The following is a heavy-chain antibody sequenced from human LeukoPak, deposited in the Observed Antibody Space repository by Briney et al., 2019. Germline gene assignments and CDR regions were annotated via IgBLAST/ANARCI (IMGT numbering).Heavy chain of an antibody. CDR2: VYYNGLT. D-gene: IGHD2-15*01. CDR3: ARYCNDGSCFPKALDY. CDR1: GGSINNYY. J-gene: IGHJ4*02. V-gene: IGHV4-59*08. Sequence: SETLSLTCTVSGGSINNYYWSWIRQPPGGGLEWIGYVYYNGLTRYNPSLNSRVTISVDTSKNQFSLKVNSVTAADTAMYYCARYCNDGSCFPKALDYWGQGTLVTVS.